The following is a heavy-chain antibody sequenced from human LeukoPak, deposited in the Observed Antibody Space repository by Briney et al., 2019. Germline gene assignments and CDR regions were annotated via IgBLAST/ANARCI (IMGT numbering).Heavy chain of an antibody. CDR3: ARRKMGWFDP. CDR2: IYTSGST. Sequence: ASGTLSLTCAVSGGSISSSNWWSWIRQPAGKGLEWIGRIYTSGSTNYNPSLKSRVTMSVDTSKNQFSLKLSSVTAADTAVYYCARRKMGWFDPWGQGTLVTVSS. CDR1: GGSISSSNW. J-gene: IGHJ5*02. D-gene: IGHD2-8*01. V-gene: IGHV4-4*07.